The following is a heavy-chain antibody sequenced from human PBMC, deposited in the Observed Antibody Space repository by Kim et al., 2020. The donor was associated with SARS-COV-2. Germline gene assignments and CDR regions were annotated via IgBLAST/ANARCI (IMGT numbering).Heavy chain of an antibody. J-gene: IGHJ5*02. Sequence: AQEFQGRVTMTEDTSTDTAYMELSSLRSEDTAVYYCATTTAYSSSSWFDPWGQGTLVTVSS. CDR3: ATTTAYSSSSWFDP. V-gene: IGHV1-24*01. D-gene: IGHD6-6*01.